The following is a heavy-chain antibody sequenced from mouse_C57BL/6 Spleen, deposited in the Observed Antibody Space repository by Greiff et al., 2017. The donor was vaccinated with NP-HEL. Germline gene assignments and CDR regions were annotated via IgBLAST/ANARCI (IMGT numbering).Heavy chain of an antibody. CDR3: ARYGVGGYYFDY. CDR2: IYPRSGNT. CDR1: GYTFTSYG. D-gene: IGHD1-1*01. V-gene: IGHV1-81*01. J-gene: IGHJ2*01. Sequence: VKLQQSGAELARPGASVKLSCKASGYTFTSYGISWVKQRTGQGLEWIGEIYPRSGNTYYNEKFKGKATLTADKSSSTAYMELRSLTSEDSAVYFCARYGVGGYYFDYWGQGTTLTVSS.